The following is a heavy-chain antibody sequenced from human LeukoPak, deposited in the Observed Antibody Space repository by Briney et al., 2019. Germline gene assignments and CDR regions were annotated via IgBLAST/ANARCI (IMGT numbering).Heavy chain of an antibody. CDR3: ASVVQGTLGYY. CDR2: ISGDGTTT. D-gene: IGHD2-2*01. CDR1: GFTFSRYW. J-gene: IGHJ3*01. Sequence: GGSLRLSCAASGFTFSRYWMHWVRQAPGKGLVWVSRISGDGTTTTYADSVKGRFTISRDNAKNTLYLQMNSLRAEDTAVYYYASVVQGTLGYYWGQGTMVTVSS. V-gene: IGHV3-74*01.